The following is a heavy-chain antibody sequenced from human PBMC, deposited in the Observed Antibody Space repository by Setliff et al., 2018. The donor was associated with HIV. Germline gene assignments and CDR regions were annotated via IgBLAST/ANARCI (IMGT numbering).Heavy chain of an antibody. V-gene: IGHV4-30-4*01. J-gene: IGHJ5*02. CDR3: ARTRRAYEYVSELFDP. CDR1: GGSISSGDYY. Sequence: PSETLSLTCTVSGGSISSGDYYWSWIRQSPGKGLEWIGEINQSGNTNYNPSLKSRVTMSVDRSKNHLSLNVTSVTAADTATYYCARTRRAYEYVSELFDPWGQGTLVTVSS. D-gene: IGHD3-10*02. CDR2: INQSGNT.